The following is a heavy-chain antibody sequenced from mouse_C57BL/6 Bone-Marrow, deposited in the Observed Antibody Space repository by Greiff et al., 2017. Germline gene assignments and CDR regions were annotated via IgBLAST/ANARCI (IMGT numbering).Heavy chain of an antibody. CDR1: GYTFTDYY. CDR2: INPNNGGT. CDR3: ARSYDGYQAWFAY. D-gene: IGHD2-3*01. Sequence: EVKLQQSGPELVKPGASVKISCKASGYTFTDYYMNWVKQSHGKSLEWIGDINPNNGGTSYNQKFKGKATLTVDKSSSTAYMELRSLTSEDSAVYYCARSYDGYQAWFAYWGQGTLVTVSA. V-gene: IGHV1-26*01. J-gene: IGHJ3*01.